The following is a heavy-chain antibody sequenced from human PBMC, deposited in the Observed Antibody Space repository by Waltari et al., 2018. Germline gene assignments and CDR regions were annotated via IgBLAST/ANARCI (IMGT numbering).Heavy chain of an antibody. CDR2: ISSSSSYI. V-gene: IGHV3-21*01. Sequence: EVQLVESGGGLVKPGGSLRLSCAASGFTFSSYSMNWVRQAPGKGREWVSSISSSSSYIYYADSVKGRFTISRDNAKNSLYLQMNSLRAEDTAVYYCARDEWLRFIEGGYYYYMDVWGKGTTVTVSS. CDR3: ARDEWLRFIEGGYYYYMDV. J-gene: IGHJ6*03. D-gene: IGHD5-12*01. CDR1: GFTFSSYS.